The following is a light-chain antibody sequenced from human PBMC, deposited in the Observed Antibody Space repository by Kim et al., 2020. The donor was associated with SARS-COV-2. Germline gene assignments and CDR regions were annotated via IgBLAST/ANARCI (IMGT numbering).Light chain of an antibody. V-gene: IGLV2-11*01. Sequence: QSALTQPRSVSGSPGQSVTISCTGTSSDVGGYNYVSWYQQHPGKAPKLMIYDVSKRPSGVPDRFSGSKSGNTASLTISGLQAEDEADYYCCSYAGSYTWVFGGGTQRNVL. CDR3: CSYAGSYTWV. J-gene: IGLJ3*02. CDR1: SSDVGGYNY. CDR2: DVS.